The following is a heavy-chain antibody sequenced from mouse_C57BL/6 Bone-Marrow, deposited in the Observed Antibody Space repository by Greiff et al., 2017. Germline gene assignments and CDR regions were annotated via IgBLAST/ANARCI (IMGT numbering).Heavy chain of an antibody. CDR1: GYTFPSYW. J-gene: IGHJ2*01. V-gene: IGHV1-55*01. CDR3: ARIDLYIDD. Sequence: QVQLPQPGAELVKPGASVKMSCKASGYTFPSYWLTWVKQRPGQGLEWIGDIYPGSGSTNYNEKFKSKATLTVDTSSSTAYMQPRRLIFEDPAVYYCARIDLYIDDWGQGTTRTVYS. CDR2: IYPGSGST. D-gene: IGHD1-1*01.